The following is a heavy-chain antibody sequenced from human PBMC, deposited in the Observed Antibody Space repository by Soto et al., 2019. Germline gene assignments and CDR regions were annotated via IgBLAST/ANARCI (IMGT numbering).Heavy chain of an antibody. J-gene: IGHJ4*02. CDR1: GFTFSSYA. CDR2: ISGSGGST. CDR3: AKGIGDSSGPVYY. V-gene: IGHV3-23*01. D-gene: IGHD6-19*01. Sequence: HPGGSLRLSCAASGFTFSSYAMSWVRQAPGKGLEWVSAISGSGGSTYYADSVKGRFTISRDNSKNTLYLQLNSLRAEDTHVHYCAKGIGDSSGPVYYWGQATLVRVSS.